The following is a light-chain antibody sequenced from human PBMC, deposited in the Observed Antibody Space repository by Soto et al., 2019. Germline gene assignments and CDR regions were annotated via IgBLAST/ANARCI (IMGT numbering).Light chain of an antibody. V-gene: IGLV2-8*01. Sequence: QSALTQPPSASGSPGQSVTISCTRTSSDVGAYNYVSWYQQHPGKAPKVLIFEVSKRPSGVPDRFTGSKSGNTASLTVYGLQAEDEADYYCCSYAGSTNLGVFGGGTKLTVL. CDR3: CSYAGSTNLGV. CDR2: EVS. J-gene: IGLJ3*02. CDR1: SSDVGAYNY.